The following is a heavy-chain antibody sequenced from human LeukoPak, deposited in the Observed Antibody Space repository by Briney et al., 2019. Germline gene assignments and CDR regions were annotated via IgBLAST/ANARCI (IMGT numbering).Heavy chain of an antibody. D-gene: IGHD3-10*01. J-gene: IGHJ6*02. Sequence: GRSLRLSCAASGFTFSSYGMHWVRQAPGKGLEWVAVISYDGSNKYYADSVKGRFTISRDNSKNTLYLQMNSLRAEDTAVYYCAKPYYGYQGYYYGMDVWGQGTTVTVSS. CDR3: AKPYYGYQGYYYGMDV. CDR1: GFTFSSYG. V-gene: IGHV3-30*18. CDR2: ISYDGSNK.